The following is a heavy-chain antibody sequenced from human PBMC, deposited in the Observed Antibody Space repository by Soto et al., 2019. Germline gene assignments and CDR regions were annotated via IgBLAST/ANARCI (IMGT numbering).Heavy chain of an antibody. J-gene: IGHJ6*02. Sequence: EVQLLESGGGLVLPGGSLRLSCAASEVTFSNYAMNWVRQAPGKGLEWVSAISYTGGTTYYADSVKGRFTISRDNSMSTVYLQMNSRRVEDTAVYYCAKALKGRYCSGGSCPSMDVWGQGTTVTVSS. D-gene: IGHD2-15*01. V-gene: IGHV3-23*01. CDR3: AKALKGRYCSGGSCPSMDV. CDR2: ISYTGGTT. CDR1: EVTFSNYA.